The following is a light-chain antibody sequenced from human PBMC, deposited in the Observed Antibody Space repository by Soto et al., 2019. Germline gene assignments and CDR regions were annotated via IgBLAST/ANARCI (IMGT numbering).Light chain of an antibody. Sequence: EIVMTQSPATLSVSPGETATLSCRASQSVRRNLAWYQQKPGQPPRLLIYDASTRATGIPARFSGSGSGADFTLTISSLQSEDFSVYYRQQSNTSLPALTSRCGTKVDSK. J-gene: IGKJ4*01. V-gene: IGKV3-15*01. CDR3: QQSNTSLPALT. CDR1: QSVRRN. CDR2: DAS.